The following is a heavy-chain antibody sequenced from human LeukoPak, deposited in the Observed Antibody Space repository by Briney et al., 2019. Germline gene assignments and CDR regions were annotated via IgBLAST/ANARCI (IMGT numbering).Heavy chain of an antibody. Sequence: SETLSLTCTVSGGSISSSSYYWGWIRQPPGKGLEWIGSIYYSGSTYYNPSLKSRVTISVDTSKNQFSLKLSSVTAADTAVYYCARAIFGVVTAVDAFDIWGQGTMVTVSS. D-gene: IGHD3-3*01. CDR1: GGSISSSSYY. V-gene: IGHV4-39*07. CDR2: IYYSGST. CDR3: ARAIFGVVTAVDAFDI. J-gene: IGHJ3*02.